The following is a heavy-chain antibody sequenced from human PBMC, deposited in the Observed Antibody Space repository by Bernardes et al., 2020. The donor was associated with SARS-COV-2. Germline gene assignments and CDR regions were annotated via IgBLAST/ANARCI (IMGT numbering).Heavy chain of an antibody. CDR3: AQRNYGGITPWGGVDP. J-gene: IGHJ5*02. CDR2: IYWDDYK. D-gene: IGHD3-16*01. V-gene: IGHV2-5*02. CDR1: GFSFSTSGVE. Sequence: SGVPQTQPTQTLTLPYTLSGFSFSTSGVEVGWIRQPPGKPLEWLAIIYWDDYKRYNPSLHNRLTVNKETSKTQVVITMTNMDPVDTATYYCAQRNYGGITPWGGVDPWGQGTLVTVSS.